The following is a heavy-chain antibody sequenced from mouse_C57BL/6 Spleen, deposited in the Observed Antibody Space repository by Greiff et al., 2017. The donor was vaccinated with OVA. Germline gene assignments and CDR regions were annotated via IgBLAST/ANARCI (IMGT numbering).Heavy chain of an antibody. Sequence: EVQLQQSGAELVRPGASVKLSCTASGFNIKDDYMHWVKQRPEQGLEWIGWIDPENGDTEYASKFQGKATITADTSSNTAYLQLSSLTSEDTAVYYCTTWYSGAYWGQGTLVTVSA. V-gene: IGHV14-4*01. D-gene: IGHD1-1*02. CDR1: GFNIKDDY. CDR3: TTWYSGAY. J-gene: IGHJ3*01. CDR2: IDPENGDT.